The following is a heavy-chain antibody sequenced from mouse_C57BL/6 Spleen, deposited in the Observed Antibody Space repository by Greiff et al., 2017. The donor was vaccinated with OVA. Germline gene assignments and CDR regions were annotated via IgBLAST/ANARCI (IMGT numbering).Heavy chain of an antibody. V-gene: IGHV5-6*01. CDR3: ARGGLLRFCFDY. J-gene: IGHJ2*01. CDR2: ISSGGSYT. CDR1: GFTFSSYG. D-gene: IGHD2-3*01. Sequence: EVQVVESGGDLVKPGGSLKLSCAASGFTFSSYGMSWVRQTPDKRLEWVATISSGGSYTYYPDSVKGRFTISRDNAKNTLYLQMSSLKSEDTAMYYCARGGLLRFCFDYWGQGTTLTVSS.